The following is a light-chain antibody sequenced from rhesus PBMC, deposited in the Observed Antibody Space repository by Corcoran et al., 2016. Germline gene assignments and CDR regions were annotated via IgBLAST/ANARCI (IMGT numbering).Light chain of an antibody. Sequence: DIQMTQSTSSLSASVGDTVTITCRASQAISNDLAWYQQKPGKAPKPLIYNASNLESGVPSRFSGSGSWTDFTLTISSLQPEDFATYDCQQYKSYPRTFGQGTKVEIK. CDR3: QQYKSYPRT. CDR2: NAS. CDR1: QAISND. J-gene: IGKJ1*01. V-gene: IGKV1S14*01.